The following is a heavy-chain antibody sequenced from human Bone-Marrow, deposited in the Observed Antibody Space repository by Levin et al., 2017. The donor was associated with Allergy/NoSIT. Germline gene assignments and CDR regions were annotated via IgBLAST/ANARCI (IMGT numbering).Heavy chain of an antibody. CDR3: AKDKGQQLADAFDI. D-gene: IGHD6-13*01. CDR2: ISWNSGSI. J-gene: IGHJ3*02. CDR1: GFTFDDYA. Sequence: GGSLRLSCAASGFTFDDYAMHWVRQAPGKGLEWVSGISWNSGSIGYADSVKGRFTISRDNAKNSLYLQMNSLRAEDTALYYCAKDKGQQLADAFDIWGQGTMVTVSS. V-gene: IGHV3-9*01.